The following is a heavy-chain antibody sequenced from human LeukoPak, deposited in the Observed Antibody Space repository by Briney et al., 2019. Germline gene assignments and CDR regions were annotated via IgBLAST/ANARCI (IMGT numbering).Heavy chain of an antibody. J-gene: IGHJ4*02. CDR2: IYYSGST. V-gene: IGHV4-61*01. Sequence: SETLSLTCAVSGYSISSGYYWSWIRQPPGKGLEWIGYIYYSGSTNYNPSLKSRVTISVDTSKNQFSLKLSSVTAADTAVYYCARVPSGSYFLHFDYWGQGTLVTVSS. CDR3: ARVPSGSYFLHFDY. CDR1: GYSISSGYY. D-gene: IGHD1-26*01.